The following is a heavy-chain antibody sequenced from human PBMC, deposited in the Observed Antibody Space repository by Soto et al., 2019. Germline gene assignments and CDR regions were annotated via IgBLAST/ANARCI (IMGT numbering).Heavy chain of an antibody. Sequence: SAKLSCKASGYSYTSCCMHWVRQAKGKGLEWMGIINPSGGSTSYAQKFQGRVTMTRDTSTSTVYMELSSLRSEDTAVYYCARSELAVAGTVFNYGMDVWGQGTTVTVS. D-gene: IGHD6-19*01. CDR3: ARSELAVAGTVFNYGMDV. CDR1: GYSYTSCC. CDR2: INPSGGST. J-gene: IGHJ6*02. V-gene: IGHV1-46*01.